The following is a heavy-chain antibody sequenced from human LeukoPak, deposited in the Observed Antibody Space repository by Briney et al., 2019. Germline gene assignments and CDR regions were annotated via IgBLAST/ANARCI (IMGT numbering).Heavy chain of an antibody. J-gene: IGHJ3*02. Sequence: GGSLRLSCAASGFIVNTNYMTWVRQAPGKGLEWVSLLFGGGTAYYADSVKGRFTISRDISKNTLYLQMNSLRVEDTAVYYCARGGHSMIVAFDIWGQGTMFTVSS. CDR1: GFIVNTNY. V-gene: IGHV3-53*01. CDR2: LFGGGTA. CDR3: ARGGHSMIVAFDI. D-gene: IGHD3-22*01.